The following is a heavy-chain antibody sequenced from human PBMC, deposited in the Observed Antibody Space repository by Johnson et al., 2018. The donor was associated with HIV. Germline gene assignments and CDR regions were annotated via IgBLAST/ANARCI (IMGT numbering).Heavy chain of an antibody. CDR2: ISYDGSNK. J-gene: IGHJ3*02. CDR1: GFTFSNYA. Sequence: QVRLVESGGGLVQPGGSLRLSCAASGFTFSNYAMHWVRQAPGKGLEWVAVISYDGSNKYYADSVKGRFTIPSDNSKNTLYLQMNSLRAEDTAMYYCAKDNLKRTRGSDAFDIWGQGTRVTVSS. V-gene: IGHV3-30-3*02. D-gene: IGHD2-15*01. CDR3: AKDNLKRTRGSDAFDI.